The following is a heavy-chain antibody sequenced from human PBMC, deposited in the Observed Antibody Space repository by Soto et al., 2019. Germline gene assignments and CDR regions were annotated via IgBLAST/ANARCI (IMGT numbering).Heavy chain of an antibody. D-gene: IGHD2-2*01. CDR1: GYSFTSYW. Sequence: GESLKISCKGSGYSFTSYWIGWVRQMPGKGLERMGIIYPGDSDTRYSPSFQGQVTISADNSISTANLQWSILKASDTTLYYCAISGISTSYFYYGMDVWGQGTTVTVSS. CDR2: IYPGDSDT. CDR3: AISGISTSYFYYGMDV. V-gene: IGHV5-51*01. J-gene: IGHJ6*02.